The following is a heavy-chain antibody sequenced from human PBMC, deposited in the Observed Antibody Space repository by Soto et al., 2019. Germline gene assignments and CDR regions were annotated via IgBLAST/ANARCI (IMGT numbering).Heavy chain of an antibody. V-gene: IGHV4-34*01. J-gene: IGHJ6*02. CDR3: ARTGGMDV. CDR1: GGSFSGYY. Sequence: QVQLQQWGAGLLKPSETLSLTCAVYGGSFSGYYWSWLRQPPGKGPEWIGEINHSGNTKYTPSLESRVTISVDTSKNQFSLKLNSVSAAHTAVYYCARTGGMDVWSQGATVTVSS. CDR2: INHSGNT.